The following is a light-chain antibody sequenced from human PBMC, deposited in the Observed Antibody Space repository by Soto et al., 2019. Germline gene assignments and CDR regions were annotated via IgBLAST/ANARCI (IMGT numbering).Light chain of an antibody. J-gene: IGKJ2*01. CDR3: QHLNDYRYT. V-gene: IGKV1-9*01. Sequence: DIQLTQSPSFLSASVGDRVTSTCRASQAISSALAWYQHNPGKAPKLLIYAASTLQNGVRSSFSGSGSGTEFTLTISSLQPEDFATYYCQHLNDYRYTFGQGTKVEIK. CDR1: QAISSA. CDR2: AAS.